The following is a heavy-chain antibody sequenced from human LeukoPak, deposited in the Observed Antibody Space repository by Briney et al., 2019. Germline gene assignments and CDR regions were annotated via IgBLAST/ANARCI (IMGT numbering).Heavy chain of an antibody. CDR1: GGTFSSYA. CDR2: IIPIFGTA. V-gene: IGHV1-69*13. CDR3: AREDGSGIAAAGNHPVGYYYYYGMDV. Sequence: SVKVSCKASGGTFSSYAISWVRQAPGQGLEWMGGIIPIFGTANYAQKFQGRVTITADESTSTAYMELSSLRSEDTAVYSCAREDGSGIAAAGNHPVGYYYYYGMDVWGQGTTVTVSS. D-gene: IGHD6-13*01. J-gene: IGHJ6*02.